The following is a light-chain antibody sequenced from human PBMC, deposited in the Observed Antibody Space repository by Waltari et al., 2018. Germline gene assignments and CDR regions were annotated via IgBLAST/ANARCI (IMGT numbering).Light chain of an antibody. V-gene: IGKV3-15*01. CDR3: QQYNNWPPYT. CDR2: GSS. Sequence: EIVMTQSPATRSGSTGERATPPCRASQRVSSNLAWYQQKPGQAPRLLIYGSSTRATGIPARFSGSGSGTEFTLTISSLQSEDFAVYYCQQYNNWPPYTFGQGTKLEIK. CDR1: QRVSSN. J-gene: IGKJ2*01.